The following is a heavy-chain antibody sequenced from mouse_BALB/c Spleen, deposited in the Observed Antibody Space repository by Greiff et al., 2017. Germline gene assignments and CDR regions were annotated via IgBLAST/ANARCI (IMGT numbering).Heavy chain of an antibody. D-gene: IGHD2-14*01. CDR2: IWGDGST. Sequence: VQLKESGPGLVAPSQSLSITCTVSGISFTSYGVSWVRQPPGKGLEWLGVIWGDGSTNYHSVLISRMSISKDNSKSQAFLKLNSLQTDDTATYYCALYRSWFPYWGQGTLVTVSA. CDR1: GISFTSYG. V-gene: IGHV2-3*01. CDR3: ALYRSWFPY. J-gene: IGHJ3*01.